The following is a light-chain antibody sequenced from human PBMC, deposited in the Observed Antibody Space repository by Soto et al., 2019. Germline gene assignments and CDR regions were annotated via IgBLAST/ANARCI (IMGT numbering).Light chain of an antibody. CDR2: DAS. CDR3: QQRANWPPLT. J-gene: IGKJ4*01. V-gene: IGKV3-11*01. CDR1: RNIYNN. Sequence: EVVLTQSPATLSLSPGERATLSCRASRNIYNNLAWYQHTPGQASRLLIHDASKRASGIPARFSGSGSGTDFTLTISSLEPEDFAVYYCQQRANWPPLTFGGGTKVELK.